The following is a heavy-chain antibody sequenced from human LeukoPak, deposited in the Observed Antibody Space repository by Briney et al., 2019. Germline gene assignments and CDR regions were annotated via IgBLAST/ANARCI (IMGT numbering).Heavy chain of an antibody. D-gene: IGHD5-12*01. J-gene: IGHJ5*02. CDR1: GYTFSNYD. Sequence: ASVKVSCKASGYTFSNYDMNWVRQAPGQGLEWMGMITPSGGISHAQKFQGRVTMTRDMSTNTVYMELSSLRSEDTAVYYCARDRQSSGYESNWFDPWGQGTLVTVSS. CDR2: ITPSGGI. V-gene: IGHV1-46*01. CDR3: ARDRQSSGYESNWFDP.